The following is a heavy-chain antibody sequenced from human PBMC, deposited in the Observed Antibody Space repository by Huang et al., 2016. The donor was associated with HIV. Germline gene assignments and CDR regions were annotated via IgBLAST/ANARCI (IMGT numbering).Heavy chain of an antibody. V-gene: IGHV5-51*01. D-gene: IGHD3-10*01. CDR2: IYPGESYT. CDR3: ARLIGSPSFYYGLDV. CDR1: GYRFRSNW. Sequence: EVQLVQSGAEVKKPGESLKISCKGSGYRFRSNWIGWVRQMPGKGVEWRGIIYPGESYTRDSPAFQGHVTISADKSINTAYLQWSSLKASDTAMYYCARLIGSPSFYYGLDVWGQGTTVTVSS. J-gene: IGHJ6*02.